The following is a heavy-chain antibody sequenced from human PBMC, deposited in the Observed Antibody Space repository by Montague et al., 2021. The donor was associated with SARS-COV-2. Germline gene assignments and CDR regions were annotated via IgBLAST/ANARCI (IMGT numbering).Heavy chain of an antibody. CDR1: GGSISGHY. J-gene: IGHJ2*01. V-gene: IGHV4-59*11. CDR3: AREFRIELWQTNWYFGL. Sequence: SETLSLTCSVSGGSISGHYWSWIRQPPEKGLEWIGNFDHSGDTKYNPSLKSRATISVDTSKNQFALRLHSVTAADTAVYYCAREFRIELWQTNWYFGLWGRGTLVTASS. CDR2: FDHSGDT. D-gene: IGHD3-16*01.